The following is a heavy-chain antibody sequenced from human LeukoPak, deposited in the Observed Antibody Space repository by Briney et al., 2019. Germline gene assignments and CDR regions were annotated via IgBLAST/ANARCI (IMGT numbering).Heavy chain of an antibody. Sequence: PGGSLRLSCAASGFTFSSYSMNWVRQAPRKGLEWVSSISSNSSYIYYAKPGKTRLTITRDNAKNSLYLKMNSLRAEDTAVYYCATRPDYWGQGTLVTVSS. J-gene: IGHJ4*02. CDR2: ISSNSSYI. CDR1: GFTFSSYS. V-gene: IGHV3-21*01. CDR3: ATRPDY.